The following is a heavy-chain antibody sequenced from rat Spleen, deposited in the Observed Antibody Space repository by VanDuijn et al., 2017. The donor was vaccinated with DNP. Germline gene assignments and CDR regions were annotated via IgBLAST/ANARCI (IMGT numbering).Heavy chain of an antibody. CDR2: IRYSGST. D-gene: IGHD1-2*01. J-gene: IGHJ4*01. CDR1: GYSISRTY. V-gene: IGHV3-1*01. CDR3: AREEQLDLYYAMDA. Sequence: EVQLQESGPGLLKPSQSLSLTCSVTGYSISRTYWGWFRKFPGNKMEWIGHIRYSGSTSYNPSLTSRISITRDTWKNQFFLQVNSVTTEDAATNYCAREEQLDLYYAMDAWGQGTSVTVSS.